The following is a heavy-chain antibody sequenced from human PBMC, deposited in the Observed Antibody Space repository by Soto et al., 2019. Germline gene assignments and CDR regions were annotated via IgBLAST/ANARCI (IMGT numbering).Heavy chain of an antibody. D-gene: IGHD6-13*01. CDR3: AREVASAGGEYDY. Sequence: QVQLVQSAAEVKNPGASVKVSCKASGYTFTKYGIGWVRQAPGQGLEWMGWISGYNGNTNYAQNLQGRVTMTTDTSTSTGYMELRGLRSDDTAVYYCAREVASAGGEYDYWGQGTLVTVYS. CDR2: ISGYNGNT. CDR1: GYTFTKYG. J-gene: IGHJ4*02. V-gene: IGHV1-18*01.